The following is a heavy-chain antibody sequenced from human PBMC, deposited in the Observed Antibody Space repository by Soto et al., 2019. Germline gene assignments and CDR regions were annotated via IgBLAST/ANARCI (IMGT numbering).Heavy chain of an antibody. CDR3: ARSTGEVRFDP. J-gene: IGHJ5*02. CDR2: ISAYNGNT. CDR1: GYTFTSYG. Sequence: QVQLVQSGAEVKKPGASVKVSCKASGYTFTSYGISWVRQAPGQGLEWMGWISAYNGNTNYAQKLQGRVTMTTDTAKSTADMELRRLRSDDTAVYYWARSTGEVRFDPWGQGTLVTVSS. V-gene: IGHV1-18*01. D-gene: IGHD3-10*01.